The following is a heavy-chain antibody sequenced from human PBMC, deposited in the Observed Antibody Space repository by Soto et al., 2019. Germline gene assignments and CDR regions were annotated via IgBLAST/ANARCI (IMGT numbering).Heavy chain of an antibody. D-gene: IGHD6-19*01. V-gene: IGHV1-8*01. CDR3: ARGGSGWPTSYFDY. J-gene: IGHJ4*02. CDR2: MNPNSGNT. CDR1: GYTFTGDD. Sequence: ASVKVSCKASGYTFTGDDIDWVRQATGQGLEWMGWMNPNSGNTGYAQKFQGRVTITRNTSASTAYMELSSLRSEDTAVYYCARGGSGWPTSYFDYWGQGTLVTVPQ.